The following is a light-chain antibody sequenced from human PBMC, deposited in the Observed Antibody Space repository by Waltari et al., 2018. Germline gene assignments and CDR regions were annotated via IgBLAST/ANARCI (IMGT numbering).Light chain of an antibody. Sequence: EIVLTQSPGTLSLSLGERATVSCRASQSVSRALAWYQQKPGQATRLLIYSASTRATGIPARFSGSGCGTDFSLTISKLEPDDFAVYYCQHYLRLPVTFGQGTTVEI. CDR1: QSVSRA. CDR3: QHYLRLPVT. CDR2: SAS. J-gene: IGKJ1*01. V-gene: IGKV3-20*01.